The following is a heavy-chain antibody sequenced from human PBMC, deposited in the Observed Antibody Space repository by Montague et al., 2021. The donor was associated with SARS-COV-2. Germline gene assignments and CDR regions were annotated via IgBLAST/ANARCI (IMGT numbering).Heavy chain of an antibody. Sequence: SLRLSCAASGFTVTSNYMSWLRQAPGKGLEWASVIYDGGSTYYADSVKGRFTISRDNSKNTLYLQMNSLRAEDTAVYYCARGGGLRNYGMDAWGQGTTVTVSS. J-gene: IGHJ6*02. CDR3: ARGGGLRNYGMDA. CDR2: IYDGGST. CDR1: GFTVTSNY. V-gene: IGHV3-53*01. D-gene: IGHD5-12*01.